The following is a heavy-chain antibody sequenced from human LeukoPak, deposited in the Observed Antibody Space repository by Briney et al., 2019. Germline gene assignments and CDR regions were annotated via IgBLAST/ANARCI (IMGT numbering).Heavy chain of an antibody. CDR1: GFTFSSYA. CDR3: AKDSRGNYVAWLDP. V-gene: IGHV3-23*01. Sequence: GGSLRLSCAASGFTFSSYAMSWVRQAPGKGLEWVSAISASGVTTHYADSVKGRFTISRDNSKNTLYLQMSSLRAEDAAIYYCAKDSRGNYVAWLDPWGQGTLVSVSS. J-gene: IGHJ5*02. CDR2: ISASGVTT. D-gene: IGHD4-11*01.